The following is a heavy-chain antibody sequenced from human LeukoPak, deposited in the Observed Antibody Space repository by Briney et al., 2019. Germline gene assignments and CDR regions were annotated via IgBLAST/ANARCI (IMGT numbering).Heavy chain of an antibody. CDR3: ARVYYYYDSSGILTLYFDY. D-gene: IGHD3-22*01. V-gene: IGHV1-2*02. CDR1: GYTFTSYY. J-gene: IGHJ4*02. CDR2: VNPTSCGT. Sequence: ASVKVSCKTSGYTFTSYYMHWVRQAPGQGLEWMGWVNPTSCGTNYAQKFQGRVTMTRDTSISTDYMELSRLRSDDTAVYYCARVYYYYDSSGILTLYFDYWGQGTLVTVSS.